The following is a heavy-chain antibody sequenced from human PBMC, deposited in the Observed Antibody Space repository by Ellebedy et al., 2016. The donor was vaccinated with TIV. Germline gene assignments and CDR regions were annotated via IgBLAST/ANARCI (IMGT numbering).Heavy chain of an antibody. Sequence: SETLSLTCAVYGGSFSGYYWSWIRQPPGKGLEWIGEINHSGNTYYNPSLKSRVSISVDTSKNQFSLKLSSVTAADTAVFYCARDDTLSFGDHGLFDYWGQGTLVTVSS. V-gene: IGHV4-34*01. CDR3: ARDDTLSFGDHGLFDY. CDR2: INHSGNT. D-gene: IGHD3-10*01. CDR1: GGSFSGYY. J-gene: IGHJ4*02.